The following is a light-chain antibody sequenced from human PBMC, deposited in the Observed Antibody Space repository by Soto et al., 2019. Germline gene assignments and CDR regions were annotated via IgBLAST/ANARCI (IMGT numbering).Light chain of an antibody. CDR2: DAS. J-gene: IGKJ1*01. CDR1: QSVGSY. CDR3: LQDYNYPWT. Sequence: EIVLTQSPATLSLSPGERATLSCRASQSVGSYLAWYQQKPGQAPRLLIYDASSLQSGVPSRFSGSGSGTDFTLTISSLQPEDFATYYCLQDYNYPWTFGQGTKVEIK. V-gene: IGKV3-11*01.